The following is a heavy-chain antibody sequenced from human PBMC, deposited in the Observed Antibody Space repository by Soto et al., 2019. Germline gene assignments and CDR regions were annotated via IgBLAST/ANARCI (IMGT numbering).Heavy chain of an antibody. CDR3: ASGPEGFRYGMDV. V-gene: IGHV1-69*06. Sequence: SVKVSCKTSGGTFSSYAISWVRQAPGQGLEWMGGIIPIFGTANYAQKFQGRVTITADKSTRTAYMELSSLRSEDTAVYYCASGPEGFRYGMDVWGQGTTVIVSS. CDR1: GGTFSSYA. CDR2: IIPIFGTA. J-gene: IGHJ6*02.